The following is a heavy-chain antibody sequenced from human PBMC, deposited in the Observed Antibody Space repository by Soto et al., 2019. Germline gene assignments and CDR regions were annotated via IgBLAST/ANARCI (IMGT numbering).Heavy chain of an antibody. V-gene: IGHV4-34*01. Sequence: QVQLQKWGAGLLKPSETLSLTCAVYGGSFSGYYWSWIRQPPGKGLEWIGEITHSGSTNYNPSLKSRVTISVDTSKNQFPLKLSSVTAADTAVYYCASRYCSSTSCLGGGDYWGKGTLVTVSS. D-gene: IGHD2-2*01. CDR2: ITHSGST. J-gene: IGHJ4*02. CDR3: ASRYCSSTSCLGGGDY. CDR1: GGSFSGYY.